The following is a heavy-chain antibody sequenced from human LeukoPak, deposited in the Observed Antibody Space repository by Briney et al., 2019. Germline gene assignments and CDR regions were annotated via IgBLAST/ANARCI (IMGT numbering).Heavy chain of an antibody. D-gene: IGHD6-25*01. V-gene: IGHV4-31*03. CDR3: ARGQNAAASHFDY. CDR2: HYYGGST. J-gene: IGHJ4*02. Sequence: SETLSLTCTVSGDSIRSGGFYWTWIRQHPGKGLEWIGYHYYGGSTYYNPSLKSRLSISVDTSRNQFSLKVRSVTAADTAVYYCARGQNAAASHFDYWGQGTLVTVSS. CDR1: GDSIRSGGFY.